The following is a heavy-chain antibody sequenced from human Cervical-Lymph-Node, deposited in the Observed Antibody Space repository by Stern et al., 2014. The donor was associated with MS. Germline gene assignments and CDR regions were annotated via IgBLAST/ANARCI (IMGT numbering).Heavy chain of an antibody. J-gene: IGHJ6*02. Sequence: VQLVESGGGLVKPGGSLILSCAASGFTFSDYYMSWIRQAPGKGLEWVSYISSSGSTIYYADSVKGRFTISRDNAKNSLYLQMNSLRAEDTAVYYCARGDIVVVPAAMRMNYYGMDVWGQGTTVTVSS. CDR2: ISSSGSTI. CDR1: GFTFSDYY. V-gene: IGHV3-11*01. CDR3: ARGDIVVVPAAMRMNYYGMDV. D-gene: IGHD2-2*01.